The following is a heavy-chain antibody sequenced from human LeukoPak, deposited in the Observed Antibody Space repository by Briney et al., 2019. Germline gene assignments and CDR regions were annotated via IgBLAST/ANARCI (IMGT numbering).Heavy chain of an antibody. Sequence: SETLSLTCTVSGGSISSSSYYWGWLRQPPGKGLEWIGSIYYSGSTYYNPSLKSRVTISVDTSKNQFSLKLSSVTAADTAVYYCARDLVVVTANRYYFDYWGQGTLVTVSS. J-gene: IGHJ4*02. CDR2: IYYSGST. D-gene: IGHD2-21*02. CDR3: ARDLVVVTANRYYFDY. V-gene: IGHV4-39*02. CDR1: GGSISSSSYY.